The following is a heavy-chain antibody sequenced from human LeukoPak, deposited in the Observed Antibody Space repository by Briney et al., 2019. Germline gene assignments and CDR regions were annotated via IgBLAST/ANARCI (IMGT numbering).Heavy chain of an antibody. Sequence: GGSLRLSCAASGFTFSSYEMNWVCQAPGKGLEWVSYISTTGSPIYYADSVKGRFTISRDNARNSLYLQMDSLRAEDTAVYYCATFNVYWGQGTLVTVSS. CDR1: GFTFSSYE. V-gene: IGHV3-48*03. CDR2: ISTTGSPI. CDR3: ATFNVY. J-gene: IGHJ4*02.